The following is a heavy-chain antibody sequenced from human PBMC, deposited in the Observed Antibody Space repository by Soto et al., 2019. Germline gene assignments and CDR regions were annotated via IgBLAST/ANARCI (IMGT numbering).Heavy chain of an antibody. J-gene: IGHJ4*02. D-gene: IGHD3-22*01. CDR1: GGSISSYY. Sequence: SETLSLTCTVSGGSISSYYWSWIRQPAGKGLEWIGRIYTSGSTNYNPSLKSRVTMSVDTSKNQFSLKLSSVTAADTAVYYCASNTYYYDSSGYYYVDYWGQGTLVTVYS. V-gene: IGHV4-4*07. CDR2: IYTSGST. CDR3: ASNTYYYDSSGYYYVDY.